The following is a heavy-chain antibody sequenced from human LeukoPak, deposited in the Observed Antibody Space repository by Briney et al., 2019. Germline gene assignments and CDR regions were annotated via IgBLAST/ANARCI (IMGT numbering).Heavy chain of an antibody. D-gene: IGHD6-13*01. CDR2: ISAYNGNT. V-gene: IGHV1-18*01. Sequence: ASVKVSCKASGYTFTSYGISWVRQAPGQGLEWMGWISAYNGNTNYAQKLQSRVTMTTDTSTSTAYMELRSLRSDDTAVYYCARAGYSSSWYQYSYYYYYMDVWGKGTTVTVSS. J-gene: IGHJ6*03. CDR1: GYTFTSYG. CDR3: ARAGYSSSWYQYSYYYYYMDV.